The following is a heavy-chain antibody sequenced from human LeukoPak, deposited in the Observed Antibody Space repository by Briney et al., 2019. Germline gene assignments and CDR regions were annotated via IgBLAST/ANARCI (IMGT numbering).Heavy chain of an antibody. V-gene: IGHV1-8*01. D-gene: IGHD6-13*01. CDR2: MNPNSGNT. Sequence: ASVQVSCQASGYTFTSYDINWVRQATGQGLEWMGWMNPNSGNTGYAQKFQGRVTMTRNTSISTAYMELSSLGSEDTAVHYCARSAGTPFDYWGQGTLVTVSS. J-gene: IGHJ4*02. CDR1: GYTFTSYD. CDR3: ARSAGTPFDY.